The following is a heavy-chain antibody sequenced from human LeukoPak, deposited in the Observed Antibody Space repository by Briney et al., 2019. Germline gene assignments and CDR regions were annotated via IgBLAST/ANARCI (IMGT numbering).Heavy chain of an antibody. J-gene: IGHJ3*02. D-gene: IGHD2-2*01. Sequence: GGSLRLSCTASGFTFGDYAMSWVRQAPGKGLEWVGFIRSKAYGGTTEYAASVKGRFTISRDDSKSIAYLQMDSLKTEDTAVYYCTRDQKSHCSSTSCYDAFDIWGQGTMVTVSS. CDR2: IRSKAYGGTT. CDR1: GFTFGDYA. CDR3: TRDQKSHCSSTSCYDAFDI. V-gene: IGHV3-49*04.